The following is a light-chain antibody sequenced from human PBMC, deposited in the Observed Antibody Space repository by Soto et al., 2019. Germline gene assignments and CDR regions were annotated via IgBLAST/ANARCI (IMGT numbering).Light chain of an antibody. CDR2: DVN. V-gene: IGLV2-23*02. Sequence: QSALTQPASVSGSPGQSITISCTGTSNDIGSYNRVSWYQHHPGQAPKLMIYDVNKRPSGVSNRFSGSKSGNTASLTISGLRGEDEADYYCCSYAGSRVFGGGTKVTVL. CDR1: SNDIGSYNR. CDR3: CSYAGSRV. J-gene: IGLJ3*02.